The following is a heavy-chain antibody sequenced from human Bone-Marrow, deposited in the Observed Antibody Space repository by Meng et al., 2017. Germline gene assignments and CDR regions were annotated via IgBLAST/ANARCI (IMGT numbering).Heavy chain of an antibody. CDR3: AGGDWLRIQLWGSVDY. D-gene: IGHD5-18*01. Sequence: GRVVESAGVVVNRGGSLRRCCAVSRFTVGNDSTDEVCQVPGKGLAWVKYMSWIGCTIHYADSMKGRYPVTSDNTKNSLYRQMNRLRAEDTAVYYCAGGDWLRIQLWGSVDYWGQGTLVTVSS. CDR1: RFTVGNDS. V-gene: IGHV3-48*04. J-gene: IGHJ4*02. CDR2: MSWIGCTI.